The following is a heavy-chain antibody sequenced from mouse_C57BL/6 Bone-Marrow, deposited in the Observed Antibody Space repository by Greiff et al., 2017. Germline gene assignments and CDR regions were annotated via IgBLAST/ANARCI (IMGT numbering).Heavy chain of an antibody. Sequence: VQLQQPGAELVMPGASVKLSCTASGYTFTSYWMHWVKQRPGQGLEWIGEIDPSDSYTNYNQKFKGKSTLTVDKSSSTAYMQLSSLTSEDSAVYYCARSGDYDLYAMDYWGQGTSVTVSS. J-gene: IGHJ4*01. CDR2: IDPSDSYT. V-gene: IGHV1-69*01. D-gene: IGHD2-4*01. CDR3: ARSGDYDLYAMDY. CDR1: GYTFTSYW.